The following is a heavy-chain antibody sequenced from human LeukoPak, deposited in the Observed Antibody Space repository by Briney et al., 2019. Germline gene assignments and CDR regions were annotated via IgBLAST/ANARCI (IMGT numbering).Heavy chain of an antibody. J-gene: IGHJ5*02. D-gene: IGHD2-2*01. CDR1: GGSISSGSYY. Sequence: SETLSLTCTVSGGSISSGSYYWSWIRQPAGKGMEWIGRIYTSGSTNYNASLKSRVTISVDTSKNQFSLKLSSATAADTAVYYCAREGEDCSSTSCYRWFDPWGQGTLVTVSS. V-gene: IGHV4-61*02. CDR2: IYTSGST. CDR3: AREGEDCSSTSCYRWFDP.